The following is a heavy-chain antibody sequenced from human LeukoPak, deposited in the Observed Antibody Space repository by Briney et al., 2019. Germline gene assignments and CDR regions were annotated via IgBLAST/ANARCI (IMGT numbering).Heavy chain of an antibody. CDR3: ARGRPSGIYDFWSGYQGTNYYFDY. CDR1: GGSISSNTYY. J-gene: IGHJ4*02. CDR2: ISYSGST. D-gene: IGHD3-3*01. Sequence: PSETLSLTCTVSGGSISSNTYYWGWIRQPPGKGLEWLGSISYSGSTYYNPSLDSRVAISVDTSKNQFSLKLSSVTAADTAVYYCARGRPSGIYDFWSGYQGTNYYFDYWGQGTLVTVSS. V-gene: IGHV4-39*01.